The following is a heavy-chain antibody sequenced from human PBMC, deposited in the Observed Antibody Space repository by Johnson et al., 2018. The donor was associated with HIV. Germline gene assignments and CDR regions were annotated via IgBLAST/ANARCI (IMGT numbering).Heavy chain of an antibody. CDR2: IKSKTDGGTT. Sequence: VQLVESGGGVVQPGRSLRLSCAASGFTFSGSAMHWVRQASGKGLEWVGRIKSKTDGGTTDYAAPVKGRFTISRDDSKNTLYLQMNSLRAEDTAVYSCAKDLRGYSYGLGAFDI. CDR3: AKDLRGYSYGLGAFDI. CDR1: GFTFSGSA. D-gene: IGHD5-18*01. V-gene: IGHV3-15*01. J-gene: IGHJ3*02.